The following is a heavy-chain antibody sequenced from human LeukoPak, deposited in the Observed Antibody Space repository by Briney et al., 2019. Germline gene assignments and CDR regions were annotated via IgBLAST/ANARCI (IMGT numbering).Heavy chain of an antibody. J-gene: IGHJ3*02. CDR2: IKPDGSEK. CDR1: GLTFRNYW. D-gene: IGHD3-10*01. CDR3: AKERGTSGECAFDI. Sequence: PGGPLRLSCVASGLTFRNYWMSWVRQAPGKGLEWVANIKPDGSEKYYVDSVKGRFTISRDNAKNSLYLQMNSLRADDTAVYYCAKERGTSGECAFDIWGQGTMVTVSS. V-gene: IGHV3-7*03.